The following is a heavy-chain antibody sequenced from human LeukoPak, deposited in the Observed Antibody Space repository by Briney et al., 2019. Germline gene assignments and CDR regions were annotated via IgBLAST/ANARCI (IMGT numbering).Heavy chain of an antibody. Sequence: SETLSLTCTVSGGSVSSGSYYWSWIRQPPGKGPEWIGYIYYSGSTKYNPSLKSRVTISVDTSKNQFSLKLSSVTAADTAVYYCARDTTNVYYYDTSGYDHWGQGTLVTVSS. V-gene: IGHV4-61*01. CDR2: IYYSGST. D-gene: IGHD3-22*01. J-gene: IGHJ4*02. CDR3: ARDTTNVYYYDTSGYDH. CDR1: GGSVSSGSYY.